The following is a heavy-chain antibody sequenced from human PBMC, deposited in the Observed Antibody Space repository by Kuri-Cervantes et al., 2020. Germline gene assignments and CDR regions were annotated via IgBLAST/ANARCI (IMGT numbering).Heavy chain of an antibody. CDR2: INHSGST. D-gene: IGHD6-19*01. V-gene: IGHV4-34*01. CDR1: GGSFSGYY. J-gene: IGHJ5*02. CDR3: ARGQWLVRKRSNVVPFDP. Sequence: GSLRLSCAVYGGSFSGYYWSWIRQPPGKGLEWIGEINHSGSTNYNPSLKSRVTISVDTSKNQFSLKLSSVTAADTAVYYCARGQWLVRKRSNVVPFDPWGQGTLVTVSS.